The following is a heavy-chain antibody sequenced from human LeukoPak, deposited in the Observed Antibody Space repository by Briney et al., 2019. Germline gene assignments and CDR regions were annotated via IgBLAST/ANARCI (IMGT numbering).Heavy chain of an antibody. J-gene: IGHJ6*02. D-gene: IGHD2-2*01. CDR3: ARYASPAPYHYYYYGMDV. Sequence: GGSLRLSCAASGFTVSSNYMSWVRQAPGKGLEWVSVIYSGGSTYYADSVKGRFTISRHNSKNTLYLQMNSLRAEDTAVYYCARYASPAPYHYYYYGMDVWRQGTTVTVS. V-gene: IGHV3-53*04. CDR1: GFTVSSNY. CDR2: IYSGGST.